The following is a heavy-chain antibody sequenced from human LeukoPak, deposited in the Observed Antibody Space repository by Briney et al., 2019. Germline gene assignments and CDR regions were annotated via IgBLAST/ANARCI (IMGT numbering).Heavy chain of an antibody. Sequence: ASVKVSCKASGGTFSSYAISWVRQAPGQGLEWMGGIIPIFGTANYAQKFQGRVTITADESTSTAYMELSSLRSEDTAVYYCAREEGVMATVYFDYWGQGTLVTVSS. CDR2: IIPIFGTA. J-gene: IGHJ4*02. CDR1: GGTFSSYA. CDR3: AREEGVMATVYFDY. D-gene: IGHD5-24*01. V-gene: IGHV1-69*13.